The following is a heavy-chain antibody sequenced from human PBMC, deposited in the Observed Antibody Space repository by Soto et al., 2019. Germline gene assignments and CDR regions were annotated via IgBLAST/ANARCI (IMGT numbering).Heavy chain of an antibody. CDR2: IDPSDSYT. CDR1: GYSFTSYW. J-gene: IGHJ6*02. CDR3: ARNLITFGGSPTSSEGDLGLDV. V-gene: IGHV5-10-1*01. D-gene: IGHD3-16*01. Sequence: VESLKISCKGSGYSFTSYWISWVRQMPGKGLEWMGRIDPSDSYTNYSPSFQGHVSLSVDKSVSTAYLQWSSLKASDSAIYYCARNLITFGGSPTSSEGDLGLDVWGHGSSVTVSS.